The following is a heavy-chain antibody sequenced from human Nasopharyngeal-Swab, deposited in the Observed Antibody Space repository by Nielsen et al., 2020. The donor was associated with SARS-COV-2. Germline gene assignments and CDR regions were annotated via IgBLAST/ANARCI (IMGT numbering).Heavy chain of an antibody. J-gene: IGHJ1*01. V-gene: IGHV3-48*04. CDR3: ARGVETIHH. D-gene: IGHD5-24*01. Sequence: GGSLRLSCAASGFTFSTYSMNWVRQAPGKGLEWVSYISSSGSITHYADSMKGRFTISRDNAKKSLYLQMNSLRAEDTAVYYCARGVETIHHWGQGSLVTVSS. CDR2: ISSSGSIT. CDR1: GFTFSTYS.